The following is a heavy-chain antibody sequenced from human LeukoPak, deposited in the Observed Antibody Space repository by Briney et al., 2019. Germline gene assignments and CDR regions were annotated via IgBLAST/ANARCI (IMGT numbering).Heavy chain of an antibody. CDR1: GGSISSYY. CDR2: IYYSGNT. D-gene: IGHD2-2*01. J-gene: IGHJ5*02. CDR3: ASQIPAADMGSFDP. V-gene: IGHV4-59*01. Sequence: SETLSLTCTVSGGSISSYYLSWIRQPPGKGLEWIGYIYYSGNTNYNLSLKTRVTISVDTSKNQFSLMLSSVTAADTAVYYCASQIPAADMGSFDPWGQGTLVTVSS.